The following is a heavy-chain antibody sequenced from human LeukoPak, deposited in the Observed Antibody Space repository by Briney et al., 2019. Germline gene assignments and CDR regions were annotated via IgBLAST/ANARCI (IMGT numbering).Heavy chain of an antibody. J-gene: IGHJ3*02. CDR1: GFTFSSFA. CDR3: ASFPPYMVRTDAFDI. D-gene: IGHD3-10*01. Sequence: PGGSLRLSCAASGFTFSSFAMIWVRQAPGKGLEWVSSISRSSAYIYYADSVKGRFTISRDNAKNSLYLQMNSLRAEDTAVYYCASFPPYMVRTDAFDIWGQGTMVTVSS. V-gene: IGHV3-21*01. CDR2: ISRSSAYI.